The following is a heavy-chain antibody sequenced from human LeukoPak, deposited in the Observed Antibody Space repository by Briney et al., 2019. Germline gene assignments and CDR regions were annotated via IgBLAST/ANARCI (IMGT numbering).Heavy chain of an antibody. V-gene: IGHV4-59*01. CDR1: GGSISSYY. CDR3: ARVRGPYQLLLFDP. CDR2: IYYSGST. J-gene: IGHJ5*02. Sequence: PSETLSLTCTVSGGSISSYYWSWIRQPPGKGLEWIGYIYYSGSTNYNPSLKSRVTISVDASKNQFSLKLSSVTAADTAVYYCARVRGPYQLLLFDPWGHGTLVTVSS. D-gene: IGHD2-2*01.